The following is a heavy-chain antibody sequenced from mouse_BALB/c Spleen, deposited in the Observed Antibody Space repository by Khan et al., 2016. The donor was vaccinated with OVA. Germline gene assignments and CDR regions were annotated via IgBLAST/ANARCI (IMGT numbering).Heavy chain of an antibody. D-gene: IGHD2-1*01. J-gene: IGHJ1*01. CDR3: ARYYGNYGWYFDV. CDR1: GFSLSSYG. Sequence: QVQLKQSGPGLVAPSQSLSITCTVSGFSLSSYGVHWVRQPPGKGLEWLGVIWAGGSTNYNSALMSRLSISQDKSKSQVFLKMNSLQTDDTAMYYCARYYGNYGWYFDVWGAGTTVTVAS. V-gene: IGHV2-9*02. CDR2: IWAGGST.